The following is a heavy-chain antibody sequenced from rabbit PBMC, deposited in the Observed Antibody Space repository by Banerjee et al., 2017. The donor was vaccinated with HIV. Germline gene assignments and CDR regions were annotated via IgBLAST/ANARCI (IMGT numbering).Heavy chain of an antibody. D-gene: IGHD1-1*01. J-gene: IGHJ4*01. CDR2: ISAGSSGSA. V-gene: IGHV1S40*01. Sequence: QSLEESGGDLVKPGASLTLTCTASGFSFSSSYWIYWVRQAPGKGLEWIACISAGSSGSAYYASWAKGRFTISKTSSTTVTLQMTSLTAADTATYFCARGVYTDDYFDLWGPGTLVTVS. CDR1: GFSFSSSYW. CDR3: ARGVYTDDYFDL.